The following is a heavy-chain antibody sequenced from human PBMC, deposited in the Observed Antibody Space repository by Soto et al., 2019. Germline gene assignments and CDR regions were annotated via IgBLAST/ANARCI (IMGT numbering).Heavy chain of an antibody. CDR3: ARGATIFGVDYYYGMDV. V-gene: IGHV1-8*01. Sequence: ASMKVSCKASGYTFTSYYITCVGQATLQWLEWMGWMNPNSGNTGYAQRFEGRVTMTRNTSISTGYMEPHSLRSEDTAVYYCARGATIFGVDYYYGMDVWGQGTTVTVAS. D-gene: IGHD3-3*01. J-gene: IGHJ6*02. CDR1: GYTFTSYY. CDR2: MNPNSGNT.